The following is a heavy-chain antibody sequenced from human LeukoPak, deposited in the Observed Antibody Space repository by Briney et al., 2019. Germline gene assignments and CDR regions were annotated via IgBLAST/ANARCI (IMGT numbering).Heavy chain of an antibody. Sequence: GGSLRLSCAASGFTFSSNAMIWVRQAPGKGREWVLVIGGSGGNTYYADSVKGRLTISRDNSKNTLYLQMNSLRAEDTAVYYCAKAVGSGWRYYFDYWGQGTLVTVSS. D-gene: IGHD6-19*01. CDR3: AKAVGSGWRYYFDY. J-gene: IGHJ4*02. V-gene: IGHV3-23*01. CDR2: IGGSGGNT. CDR1: GFTFSSNA.